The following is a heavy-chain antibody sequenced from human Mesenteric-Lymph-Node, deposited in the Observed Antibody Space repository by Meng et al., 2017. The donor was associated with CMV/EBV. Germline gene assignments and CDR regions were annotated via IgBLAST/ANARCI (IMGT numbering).Heavy chain of an antibody. D-gene: IGHD1-14*01. CDR3: AKPGGSNPFYHYPLDV. J-gene: IGHJ6*02. Sequence: GESLKISCAASGFTVSTNYMSWVRQAPGKGLEWVSVIYSGGNTYYYADSVRGRFTISRDNSKNTVYLQMNSLRTEDTAVYYCAKPGGSNPFYHYPLDVWGQGTTVTVSS. CDR2: IYSGGNT. V-gene: IGHV3-66*02. CDR1: GFTVSTNY.